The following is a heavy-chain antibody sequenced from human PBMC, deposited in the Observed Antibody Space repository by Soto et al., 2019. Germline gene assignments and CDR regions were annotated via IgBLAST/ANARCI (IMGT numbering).Heavy chain of an antibody. D-gene: IGHD3-16*01. J-gene: IGHJ6*02. CDR3: AKGDTDLVLSCMDV. CDR2: ISGSGGST. V-gene: IGHV3-23*01. CDR1: GFTFSSYA. Sequence: GGSLRLSCAASGFTFSSYAMSWVRQAPGKGLEWVSAISGSGGSTYYADSVKGRFTISRDNSKNTLYLQMNSLRAEDTAVYYCAKGDTDLVLSCMDVWGQGTTVTVSS.